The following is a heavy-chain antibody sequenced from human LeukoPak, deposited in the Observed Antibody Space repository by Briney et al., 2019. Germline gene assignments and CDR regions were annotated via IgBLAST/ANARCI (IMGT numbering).Heavy chain of an antibody. CDR3: AREEPAMVT. V-gene: IGHV1-2*02. Sequence: VASVTVSCKASGYTFTGYYMHWVRQAPGQGLEWMGWINPKSGGTNYAQKFQGRVTMTRDTSISTAYMELSRLRSDDTAVYYCAREEPAMVTWGQGTLVTVSS. D-gene: IGHD5-18*01. CDR1: GYTFTGYY. CDR2: INPKSGGT. J-gene: IGHJ4*02.